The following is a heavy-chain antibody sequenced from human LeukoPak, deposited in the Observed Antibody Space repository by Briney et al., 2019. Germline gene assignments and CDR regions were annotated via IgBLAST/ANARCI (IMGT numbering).Heavy chain of an antibody. CDR2: INPNSGGT. Sequence: ASVKVSCKASGYTFTGYYMHWVRQAPGQGLEWMGWINPNSGGTNYAQKFQGRVTITRDTSASTAYMELSSLRSDDTAVYYCARHDYGDFLSAEFFQYWGQGTLVTVSS. CDR3: ARHDYGDFLSAEFFQY. D-gene: IGHD4-17*01. J-gene: IGHJ1*01. V-gene: IGHV1-2*02. CDR1: GYTFTGYY.